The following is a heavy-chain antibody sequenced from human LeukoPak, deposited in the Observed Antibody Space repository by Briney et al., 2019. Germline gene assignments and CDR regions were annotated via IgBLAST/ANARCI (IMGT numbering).Heavy chain of an antibody. CDR2: ISSDGSIK. Sequence: GGSLRLSCAVSGFTLSDYGIHWVRQAPGKGLEWVTIISSDGSIKYADSVKGRFTVSRDSSKNTVYLQMNSLRAEDTAVYYCARDILPSGSRAFDIWGQGTMVTVSS. CDR3: ARDILPSGSRAFDI. J-gene: IGHJ3*02. V-gene: IGHV3-33*01. CDR1: GFTLSDYG. D-gene: IGHD3-10*01.